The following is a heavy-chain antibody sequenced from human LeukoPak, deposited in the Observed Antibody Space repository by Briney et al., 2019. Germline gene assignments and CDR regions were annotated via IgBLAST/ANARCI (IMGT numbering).Heavy chain of an antibody. CDR3: ARVEGKWLRSYCYYDMDV. CDR1: GFAFSTYE. J-gene: IGHJ6*02. Sequence: EGSLRLSCAASGFAFSTYEMNWVRQAPGKGLEWVAYISSSNRTIYYADSVKGRFTISRDNAKNSLYLQMNSLRAEDTAVYYCARVEGKWLRSYCYYDMDVWGQGTTVTVSS. CDR2: ISSSNRTI. D-gene: IGHD5-12*01. V-gene: IGHV3-48*03.